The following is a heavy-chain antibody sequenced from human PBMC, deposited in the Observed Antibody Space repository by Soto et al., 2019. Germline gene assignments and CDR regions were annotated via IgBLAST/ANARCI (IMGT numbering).Heavy chain of an antibody. CDR1: GCTFSSYA. D-gene: IGHD4-17*01. J-gene: IGHJ6*02. CDR2: INPSGGKT. V-gene: IGHV1-46*01. CDR3: AKPDYPGIYYYYGMDV. Sequence: ASVQVSCKASGCTFSSYAINWVRQAPGQGLEWMGIINPSGGKTSYAQKFQGRVTMTRDTSKNTLYLQMNSLRVEDTAVYYCAKPDYPGIYYYYGMDVWGQGTTVTVSS.